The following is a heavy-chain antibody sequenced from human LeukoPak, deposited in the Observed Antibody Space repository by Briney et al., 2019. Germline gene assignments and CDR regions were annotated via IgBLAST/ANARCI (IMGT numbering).Heavy chain of an antibody. J-gene: IGHJ1*01. D-gene: IGHD3/OR15-3a*01. CDR1: GYTFTSYG. Sequence: ASVKVSCKASGYTFTSYGISWVRQAPGQGLQWLGGIIPHVGSPRYTERLQDRITITADESTTTAYLELSSLRSDDTAVYYCARGGLVYDFLTGYYAPGLEYFHHWGQGSLVIVSS. V-gene: IGHV1-69*13. CDR2: IIPHVGSP. CDR3: ARGGLVYDFLTGYYAPGLEYFHH.